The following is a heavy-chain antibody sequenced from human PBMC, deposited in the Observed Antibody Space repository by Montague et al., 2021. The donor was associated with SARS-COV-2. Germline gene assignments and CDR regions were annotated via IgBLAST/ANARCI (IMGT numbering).Heavy chain of an antibody. V-gene: IGHV4-59*01. Sequence: SETRSLTRTVSGGSISNYYWSWIRQPPGKGLEWIGYIYYSGSTNYNPSLKSRVTISLDTSKNQFSLKLNSVTAADTAVYYCARGSYGPDAFDLWGQGTMVTVSS. CDR1: GGSISNYY. J-gene: IGHJ3*01. CDR2: IYYSGST. D-gene: IGHD5-18*01. CDR3: ARGSYGPDAFDL.